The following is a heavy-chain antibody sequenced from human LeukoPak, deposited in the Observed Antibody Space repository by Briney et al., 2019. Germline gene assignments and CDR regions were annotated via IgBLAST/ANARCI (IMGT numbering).Heavy chain of an antibody. CDR2: IYSGGST. V-gene: IGHV3-66*01. D-gene: IGHD4-11*01. Sequence: SGGSLRLSCAASGFTVSSNYMSWVRQAPGKGLEWVSVIYSGGSTYYADSVKGGFTISRDNSKNTLYLQMNSLRAEDTAVYYCAREGPHDYSNAYYYSHGMDVWGQGTTVTVSS. J-gene: IGHJ6*02. CDR3: AREGPHDYSNAYYYSHGMDV. CDR1: GFTVSSNY.